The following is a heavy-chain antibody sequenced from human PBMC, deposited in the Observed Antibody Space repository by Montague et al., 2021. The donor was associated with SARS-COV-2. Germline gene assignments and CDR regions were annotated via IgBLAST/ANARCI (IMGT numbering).Heavy chain of an antibody. CDR2: TYYRSEWHT. J-gene: IGHJ4*02. V-gene: IGHV6-1*01. CDR1: GDSVSITVAA. CDR3: ASGWTLFD. D-gene: IGHD6-19*01. Sequence: CAISGDSVSITVAAWNWIRQSPSRGLEWLGRTYYRSEWHTDYAVSVEGRLAIDADTPKNQFSLQLHSVAPEDSAVYYCASGWTLFDWGQGTLVTVSS.